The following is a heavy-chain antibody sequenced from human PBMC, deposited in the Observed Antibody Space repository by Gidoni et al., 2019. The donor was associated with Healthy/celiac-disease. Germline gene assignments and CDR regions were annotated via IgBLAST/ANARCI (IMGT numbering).Heavy chain of an antibody. CDR2: ISGSGGST. CDR3: AKGKYFDWFLDY. V-gene: IGHV3-23*01. Sequence: EVQLLESGGGLVQPGGSLRLSCAASGFTFSSYAMSWVRQAPGKGLAWVSAISGSGGSTYYADSVKGRFTISRDNSKNTLYLQMNSLRAEDTAVYYCAKGKYFDWFLDYWGQGTLVTVSS. CDR1: GFTFSSYA. D-gene: IGHD3-9*01. J-gene: IGHJ4*02.